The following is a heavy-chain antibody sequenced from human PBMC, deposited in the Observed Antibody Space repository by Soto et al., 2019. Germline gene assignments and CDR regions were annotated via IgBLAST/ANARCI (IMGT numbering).Heavy chain of an antibody. CDR3: VRDGTKTLRDWFDP. D-gene: IGHD1-1*01. CDR2: IYATGTA. CDR1: GASISDFY. J-gene: IGHJ5*02. V-gene: IGHV4-4*07. Sequence: NPSETLSLTCTVSGASISDFYWSWIRKSAGKGLEWIGRIYATGTADYNPSLKSRVMMSVDTSKKQFSLKLRSVTAADTAVYYCVRDGTKTLRDWFDPWGQGISVTVSS.